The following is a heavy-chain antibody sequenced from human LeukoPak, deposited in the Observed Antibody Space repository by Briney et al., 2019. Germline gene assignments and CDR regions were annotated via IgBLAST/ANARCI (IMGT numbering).Heavy chain of an antibody. CDR2: VDPSDSYT. CDR1: GYSFISYW. Sequence: GEPLKISCKASGYSFISYWISWVGQMPGKGLEWRGRVDPSDSYTNYSPSFHGPLTLSADTYISTAYLQWGSLQASDTAMYYCATSDIVATFFGDWGQGTLVTVSS. D-gene: IGHD5-12*01. V-gene: IGHV5-10-1*01. J-gene: IGHJ4*02. CDR3: ATSDIVATFFGD.